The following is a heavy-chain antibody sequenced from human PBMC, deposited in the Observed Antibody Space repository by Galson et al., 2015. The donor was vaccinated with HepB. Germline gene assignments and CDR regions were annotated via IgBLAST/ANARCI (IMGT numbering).Heavy chain of an antibody. Sequence: LSLTCTVSGDSISSGDYFWNWIRQPPGKGLEWIGYIYYSGSPYYNPSLKSRVTISVDTSKNQFSLKLRSVTAADTAVYFCARANDSSGFDSWGQGTLVTVSS. V-gene: IGHV4-30-4*01. CDR2: IYYSGSP. CDR1: GDSISSGDYF. D-gene: IGHD3-22*01. CDR3: ARANDSSGFDS. J-gene: IGHJ4*02.